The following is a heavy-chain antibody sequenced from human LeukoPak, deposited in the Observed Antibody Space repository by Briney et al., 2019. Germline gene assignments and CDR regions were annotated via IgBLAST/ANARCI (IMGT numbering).Heavy chain of an antibody. D-gene: IGHD3-10*01. Sequence: GASVKVSCKASGYTFTSYYMHWVRQAPGQGLEWMGIINPSGGSTSYAQKFQGRVTMTRDMSTSTVYMELSSLRSDDTAVYYCARVGVLWFGDRPFDYWGQGTLVTVSS. J-gene: IGHJ4*02. CDR2: INPSGGST. CDR1: GYTFTSYY. CDR3: ARVGVLWFGDRPFDY. V-gene: IGHV1-46*01.